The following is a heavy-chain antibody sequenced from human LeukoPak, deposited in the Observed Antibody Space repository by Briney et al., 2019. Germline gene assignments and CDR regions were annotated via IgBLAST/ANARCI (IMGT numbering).Heavy chain of an antibody. J-gene: IGHJ4*02. CDR1: GYTFTSYG. V-gene: IGHV1-18*01. D-gene: IGHD5-12*01. CDR3: ARDQYMRGYDPLGY. Sequence: GASVKVSCKASGYTFTSYGISWVRQAPGQGLEWMGWISAYNGNTNYAQKLQGRVTMTTDTSTSTAYMELRSLRSDDTAVYYCARDQYMRGYDPLGYWGQGTLVTVSS. CDR2: ISAYNGNT.